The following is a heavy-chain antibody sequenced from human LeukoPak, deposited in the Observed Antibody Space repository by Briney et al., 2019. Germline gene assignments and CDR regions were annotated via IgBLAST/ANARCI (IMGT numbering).Heavy chain of an antibody. CDR2: IYRDDDE. J-gene: IGHJ4*02. Sequence: SGPTLVKPTQTLTLTCTFSGFSLSTRGVGVGWVRQPPGKALEWLALIYRDDDERYSPSLNSRLTITKDTSKNQVVLTVTDMDPVDTATYYCTHWTRHDGYCSGGSCYGLHYWGQGTLVTVSS. CDR3: THWTRHDGYCSGGSCYGLHY. D-gene: IGHD2-15*01. CDR1: GFSLSTRGVG. V-gene: IGHV2-5*02.